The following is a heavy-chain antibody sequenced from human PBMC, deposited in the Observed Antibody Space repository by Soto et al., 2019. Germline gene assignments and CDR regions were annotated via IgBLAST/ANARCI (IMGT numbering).Heavy chain of an antibody. V-gene: IGHV4-39*01. Sequence: SETLSVTGIVSAGSISSSSYYWGWIRQPPGKGLEWIGSIYYSGSTYYNPSLKSRVTISVDTSKNQFSLKLSSVTAADTAVYYCARHYGFYGDYFQVYYFDYWGQGTLVT. J-gene: IGHJ4*02. CDR3: ARHYGFYGDYFQVYYFDY. CDR2: IYYSGST. CDR1: AGSISSSSYY. D-gene: IGHD4-17*01.